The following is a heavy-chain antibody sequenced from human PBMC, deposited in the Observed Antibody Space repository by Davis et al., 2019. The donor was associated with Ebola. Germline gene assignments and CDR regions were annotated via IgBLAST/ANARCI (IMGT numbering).Heavy chain of an antibody. CDR3: ATDTSGYYDS. Sequence: PGGSLRLSCAASGFTFSNYWMAWVRQAPGKGLEWVANINQGGSQNYYVESVKGRFTISRDKARNSLYLQMNSLRAEDTAFYYCATDTSGYYDSWGQGTLVTVSS. D-gene: IGHD3-22*01. CDR2: INQGGSQN. CDR1: GFTFSNYW. V-gene: IGHV3-7*01. J-gene: IGHJ4*02.